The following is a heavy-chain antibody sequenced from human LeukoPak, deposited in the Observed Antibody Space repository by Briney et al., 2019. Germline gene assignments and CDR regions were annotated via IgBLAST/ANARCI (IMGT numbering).Heavy chain of an antibody. CDR3: ARGRRVDTATRSYYYGLDV. D-gene: IGHD5-18*01. CDR1: GFTFSSYE. J-gene: IGHJ6*02. CDR2: ISRSGSTI. Sequence: PGGSLRLSCAASGFTFSSYEMHWVRQAPGKGLEWVSYISRSGSTIYYADSVKGRFTISRDNAKNSLYLQMNSLRAEDTAVYYCARGRRVDTATRSYYYGLDVWGQGTTVTVSS. V-gene: IGHV3-48*03.